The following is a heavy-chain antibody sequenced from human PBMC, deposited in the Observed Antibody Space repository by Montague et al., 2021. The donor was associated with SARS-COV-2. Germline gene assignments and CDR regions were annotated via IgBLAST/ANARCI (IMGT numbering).Heavy chain of an antibody. D-gene: IGHD5-18*01. CDR1: GFSLSTSGVG. CDR3: VHSIKSRRSGSCYGCTWYHFDS. V-gene: IGHV2-5*02. J-gene: IGHJ4*02. Sequence: PALVKPTQTLTLTCTFSGFSLSTSGVGVAWIRQPPGKALEWLAIIYWDDDRRYSPSLESGLTITKDTPKNQVVLTMTDMDPGDTATYYCVHSIKSRRSGSCYGCTWYHFDSWGQGALVTVSS. CDR2: IYWDDDR.